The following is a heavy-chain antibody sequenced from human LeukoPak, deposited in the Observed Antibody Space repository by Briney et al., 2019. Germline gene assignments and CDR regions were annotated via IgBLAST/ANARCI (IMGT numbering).Heavy chain of an antibody. V-gene: IGHV3-66*02. CDR2: IYSGDNT. J-gene: IGHJ4*02. D-gene: IGHD3-16*01. CDR3: AGRRVLDASFDY. Sequence: GGSLRLSCAASGFTVSNNYMSWVRQAPGKGLEWVSVIYSGDNTYYVESVKGRFTISRGNSKNTLFLQMNRLRAEDTAVYYCAGRRVLDASFDYWGQGTLVTVSS. CDR1: GFTVSNNY.